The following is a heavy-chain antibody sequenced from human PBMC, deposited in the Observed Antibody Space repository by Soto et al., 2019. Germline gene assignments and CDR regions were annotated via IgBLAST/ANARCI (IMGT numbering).Heavy chain of an antibody. J-gene: IGHJ6*02. Sequence: SETLCLTCTVSGVSVSSSCYYWVRIRQPPGKGLEWIGSIYYSGSTYYNPSLKSRVTISVDTSKNQFSLKLSSVTAADTAVYYCASQAGFYYYYGMDVWGQGTTVT. D-gene: IGHD6-19*01. V-gene: IGHV4-39*01. CDR3: ASQAGFYYYYGMDV. CDR1: GVSVSSSCYY. CDR2: IYYSGST.